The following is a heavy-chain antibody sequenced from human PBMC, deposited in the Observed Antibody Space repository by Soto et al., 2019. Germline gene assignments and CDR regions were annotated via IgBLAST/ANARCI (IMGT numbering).Heavy chain of an antibody. CDR1: GGSFSGYY. Sequence: KTSETLSLTCAVYGGSFSGYYWSWIRQPPGKGLEWIGEINHSGSTNYNPSLKSRVTISVDTSKNQFSLKLSSVTAADTAVYYCASLSGYDSYFDYSGQGTLVTVSS. D-gene: IGHD5-12*01. J-gene: IGHJ4*02. CDR2: INHSGST. V-gene: IGHV4-34*01. CDR3: ASLSGYDSYFDY.